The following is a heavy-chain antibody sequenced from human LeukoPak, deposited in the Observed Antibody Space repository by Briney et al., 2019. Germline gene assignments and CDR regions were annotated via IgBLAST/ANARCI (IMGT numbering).Heavy chain of an antibody. D-gene: IGHD5-24*01. CDR1: GYTFTDYY. J-gene: IGHJ4*02. Sequence: ASVKVSCKVSGYTFTDYYVHWVQQAPGKGLEWMGLVDPEDGETIYAEKFQGRVTITADTSTDTAYMELSSLRSEDTAVYYCATLGDGYNLFDYWGQGTQVTVSS. CDR3: ATLGDGYNLFDY. CDR2: VDPEDGET. V-gene: IGHV1-69-2*01.